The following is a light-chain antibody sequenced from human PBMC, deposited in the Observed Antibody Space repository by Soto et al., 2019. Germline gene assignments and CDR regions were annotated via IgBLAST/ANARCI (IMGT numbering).Light chain of an antibody. CDR1: QSISSY. V-gene: IGKV1-39*01. CDR2: AAS. J-gene: IGKJ1*01. Sequence: DIQLTQSPSSLSASVGDRVTITCRASQSISSYLNWYQQKPGRAPNLLIYAASSLRSGVPSRFSGSGSGTEFTLTISSLQPEDFATYYCQQSYSTPWTFGQGTKVEIK. CDR3: QQSYSTPWT.